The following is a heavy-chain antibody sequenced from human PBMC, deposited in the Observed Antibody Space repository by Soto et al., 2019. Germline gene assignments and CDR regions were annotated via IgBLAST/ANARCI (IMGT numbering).Heavy chain of an antibody. CDR3: AKHGIVLPEQGVDY. J-gene: IGHJ4*02. CDR2: ISGSGGST. V-gene: IGHV3-23*01. D-gene: IGHD2-8*01. Sequence: EVQLLESGGGLVQPGGSLRLSCAASRFTFSSYAMSWVRQAPGKGLEWVSAISGSGGSTYYADSVKGRFTISRDNSKNTLYLQMNSLRAEDTAVYYCAKHGIVLPEQGVDYWGQGTLVTVSS. CDR1: RFTFSSYA.